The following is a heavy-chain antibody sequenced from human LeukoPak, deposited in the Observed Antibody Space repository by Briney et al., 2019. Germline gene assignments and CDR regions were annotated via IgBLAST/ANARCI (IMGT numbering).Heavy chain of an antibody. V-gene: IGHV4-34*01. CDR1: GGSFSGYY. J-gene: IGHJ4*02. Sequence: PSETLSLTCAVYGGSFSGYYWSWLRQPPGKGLEWIGDINHSGSTNYNPSLKSRVTISGDTSKNQFSLKLSSVTAADTAVYYCARRIITMIVVVIMYFDDWGQGTLVTVSS. CDR2: INHSGST. CDR3: ARRIITMIVVVIMYFDD. D-gene: IGHD3-22*01.